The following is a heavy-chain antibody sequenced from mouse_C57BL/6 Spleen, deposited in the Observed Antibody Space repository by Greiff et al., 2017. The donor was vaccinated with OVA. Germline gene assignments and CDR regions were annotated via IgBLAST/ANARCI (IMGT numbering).Heavy chain of an antibody. V-gene: IGHV1-47*01. CDR1: GYTFTTYP. D-gene: IGHD1-1*01. CDR3: ARRGYGSSYVGYFDY. CDR2: FHPYNDDT. Sequence: VKLMESGAELVKPGASVKMSCKASGYTFTTYPIEWMKQNHGKSLEWIGNFHPYNDDTKYNEKFKGKATLTVEKSSSTVYLELSRLTSDDSAVYYCARRGYGSSYVGYFDYWGQGTTLTVSS. J-gene: IGHJ2*01.